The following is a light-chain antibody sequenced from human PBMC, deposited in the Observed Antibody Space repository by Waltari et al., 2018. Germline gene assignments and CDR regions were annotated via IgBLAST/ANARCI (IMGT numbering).Light chain of an antibody. Sequence: IVMTQSPATLSVSPGEGATLSCKARQSLSSNLAWYQQKPGQLPRPLIYGASTRATGIPARFSGSGSGTEFTLTISSLQAEDFAVYYCQERGRTFGQGTKVEIK. CDR3: QERGRT. CDR1: QSLSSN. V-gene: IGKV3-15*01. CDR2: GAS. J-gene: IGKJ1*01.